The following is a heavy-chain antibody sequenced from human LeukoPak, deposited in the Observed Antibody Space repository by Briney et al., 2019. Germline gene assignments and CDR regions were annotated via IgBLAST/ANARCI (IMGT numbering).Heavy chain of an antibody. D-gene: IGHD3-22*01. CDR2: ISAYNGNT. J-gene: IGHJ4*02. CDR1: GYTFTSYG. V-gene: IGHV1-18*01. Sequence: GASVKVSCKASGYTFTSYGVSWVRQAPGQGLEWMGWISAYNGNTNYAQKLQGRVTMTTDTSTSTAYMELRSLRSDDTAVYYCARASYYYDSSGYKYWGQGTLVTVSS. CDR3: ARASYYYDSSGYKY.